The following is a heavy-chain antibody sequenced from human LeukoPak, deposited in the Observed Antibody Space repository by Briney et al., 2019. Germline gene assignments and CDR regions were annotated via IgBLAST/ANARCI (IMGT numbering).Heavy chain of an antibody. J-gene: IGHJ4*02. Sequence: ASVKVSCKASGYTFTGYYMHWVRQAPGQGLEWMGWINPNSGGTNYAQKFQGRVTMTRDTSISTAYMELRSLRSDDTAVYYCARYNTVTTGGVYWGQGTLVTVSS. D-gene: IGHD4-17*01. CDR2: INPNSGGT. CDR1: GYTFTGYY. V-gene: IGHV1-2*02. CDR3: ARYNTVTTGGVY.